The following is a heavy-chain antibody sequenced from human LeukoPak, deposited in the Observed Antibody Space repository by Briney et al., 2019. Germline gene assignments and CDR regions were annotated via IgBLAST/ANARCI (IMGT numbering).Heavy chain of an antibody. V-gene: IGHV1-8*01. J-gene: IGHJ6*02. CDR2: RDPNGGDT. Sequence: GASVKLSCKASGYTFTSYDINWGRQATGQGLGWMGWRDPNGGDTGYAQKFQGRVAMTRKASTRTAYMVLSSLRSEDTAVQYCARSAYYYGSGNYYGTDVWGQGTTVTVSS. D-gene: IGHD3-10*01. CDR1: GYTFTSYD. CDR3: ARSAYYYGSGNYYGTDV.